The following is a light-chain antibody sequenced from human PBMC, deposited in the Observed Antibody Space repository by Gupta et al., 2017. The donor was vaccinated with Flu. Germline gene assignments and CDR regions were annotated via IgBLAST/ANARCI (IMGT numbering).Light chain of an antibody. J-gene: IGKJ2*03. CDR3: QQYVTTLYS. Sequence: DIVMTQSPDSLAVSLGERATINCKSSQNLLFSSNNKNYLAWYQQKPGQPPKLLIYWASTRGSGVPDRFSGSGSETDFTLTISSLQAEDVAIYYCQQYVTTLYSFGQGTKLEIK. CDR2: WAS. V-gene: IGKV4-1*01. CDR1: QNLLFSSNNKNY.